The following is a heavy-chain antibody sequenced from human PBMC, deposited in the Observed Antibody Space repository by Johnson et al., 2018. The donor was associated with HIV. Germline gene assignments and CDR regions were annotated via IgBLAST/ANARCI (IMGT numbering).Heavy chain of an antibody. Sequence: QMQLVESGGGVVQPGRSLRLSCAASGFTFSNYGMHWVRQAPGKGLEWVAVVSYDGSNKYYADSVKGRFTISRDNAKNTLYLQMNSLRAEDTALYYCARVRAGRENAFDIWGQGTMVTVSS. D-gene: IGHD1-26*01. CDR3: ARVRAGRENAFDI. CDR1: GFTFSNYG. CDR2: VSYDGSNK. J-gene: IGHJ3*02. V-gene: IGHV3-30*03.